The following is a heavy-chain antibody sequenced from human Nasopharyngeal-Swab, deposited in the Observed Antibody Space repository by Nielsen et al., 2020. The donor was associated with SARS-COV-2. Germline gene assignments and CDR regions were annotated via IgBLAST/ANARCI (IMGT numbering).Heavy chain of an antibody. CDR2: INHSGST. CDR3: ASWGSSWYGAFDY. Sequence: SETLSLTCAVYGGSFSGYYWSWIRQPPGKGLEWIGEINHSGSTNYNPSLKSRVTISVDTSKNQFSLKLSSVTAADTAVYYCASWGSSWYGAFDYWGQGTLVTVSS. J-gene: IGHJ4*02. D-gene: IGHD6-13*01. CDR1: GGSFSGYY. V-gene: IGHV4-34*01.